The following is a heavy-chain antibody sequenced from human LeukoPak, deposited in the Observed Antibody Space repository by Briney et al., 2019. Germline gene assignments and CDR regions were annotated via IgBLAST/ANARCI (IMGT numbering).Heavy chain of an antibody. D-gene: IGHD2-21*02. CDR3: VRLLRLLPLDS. CDR1: GGSINNSDYY. J-gene: IGHJ4*02. CDR2: IYYSGNT. V-gene: IGHV4-39*01. Sequence: SETLSLTCTVSGGSINNSDYYWGWIRQPPGKGLEWIGSIYYSGNTYYRASLKSRVTMSVNTSKNLFSLKLNSVTAADTAFYFCVRLLRLLPLDSRGQGTLVTVSS.